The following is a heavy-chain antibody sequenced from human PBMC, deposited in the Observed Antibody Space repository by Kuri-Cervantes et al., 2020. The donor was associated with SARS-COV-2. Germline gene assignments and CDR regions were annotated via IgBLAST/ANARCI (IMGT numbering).Heavy chain of an antibody. CDR2: ISGSGVGT. D-gene: IGHD2/OR15-2a*01. CDR3: AKVGLSFDY. CDR1: GFTFSSFA. J-gene: IGHJ4*02. V-gene: IGHV3-23*01. Sequence: GGSLDPSCAASGFTFSSFAMSWVRQAPGKGLEWVSSISGSGVGTYYADSVKGRFTISRDNSKNTLYLQMNSLRAEDSALYYCAKVGLSFDYWGQGTLVTVSS.